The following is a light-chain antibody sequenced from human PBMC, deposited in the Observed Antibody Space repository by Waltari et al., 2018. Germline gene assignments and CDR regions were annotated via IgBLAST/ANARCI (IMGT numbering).Light chain of an antibody. J-gene: IGKJ1*01. CDR2: GAS. CDR3: QQYGSSPWT. CDR1: QSVSSSY. Sequence: IVFTQSPGTLSLSPGERATLSCRASQSVSSSYLAWYQQKPGQAPRVLIHGASNRATGIPDRFSGSGSGTDFTLTISRLEPEDFAVYYCQQYGSSPWTFGQGTKVEIK. V-gene: IGKV3-20*01.